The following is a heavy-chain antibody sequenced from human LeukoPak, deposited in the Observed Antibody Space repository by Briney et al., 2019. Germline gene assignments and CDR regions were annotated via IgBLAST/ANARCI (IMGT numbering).Heavy chain of an antibody. CDR2: IKSKTDGGTT. CDR3: ARGVRGLRGDITADFDY. Sequence: GGSLRLSCAASGFTFSNAWMSWVRQAPGKGLEWVGRIKSKTDGGTTDYAAPVKGRFTISRDDSKNTLYLQMNSLRAEDTAVYYCARGVRGLRGDITADFDYWGQGTLVTVSS. V-gene: IGHV3-15*01. CDR1: GFTFSNAW. D-gene: IGHD3-10*01. J-gene: IGHJ4*02.